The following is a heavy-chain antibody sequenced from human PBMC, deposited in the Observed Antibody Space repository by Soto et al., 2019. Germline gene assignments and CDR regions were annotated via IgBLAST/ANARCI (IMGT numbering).Heavy chain of an antibody. CDR3: ARLPGYSPGWTPFDF. D-gene: IGHD6-13*01. Sequence: EVQLVESGGGLVQPGGSLRLSCAASGFTFSNYWMHWVRQAPGQGLVWVSRINRDGSTKSHADSVKGRFTISRDNAQKTRYLQINSRRADDMFVYYCARLPGYSPGWTPFDFWGQGTQVTVSS. J-gene: IGHJ4*02. CDR1: GFTFSNYW. CDR2: INRDGSTK. V-gene: IGHV3-74*01.